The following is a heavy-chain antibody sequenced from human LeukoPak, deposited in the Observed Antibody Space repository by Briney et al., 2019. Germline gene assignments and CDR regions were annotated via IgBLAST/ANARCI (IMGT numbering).Heavy chain of an antibody. J-gene: IGHJ4*02. CDR3: LDY. D-gene: IGHD2-21*01. CDR1: GFSFSSYL. CDR2: IKHDGSDK. V-gene: IGHV3-7*01. Sequence: GGSLTLSCAASGFSFSSYLMNWVRQAPGKGLEWVAYIKHDGSDKKYVDSVKGRFTISRDNAEKSLFLQMDYCVRGGRSMDQLLDYGGQGTLVTVPS.